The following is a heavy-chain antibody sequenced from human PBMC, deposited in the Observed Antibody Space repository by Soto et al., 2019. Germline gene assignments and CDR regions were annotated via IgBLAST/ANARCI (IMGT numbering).Heavy chain of an antibody. CDR2: IYSGGST. Sequence: QAGGSLRLSCAASGFTVSSNYMSWVRQAPGKGLEWVSVIYSGGSTYYADSVKGRFTISRDNSKNTLYLQMNSLRAEDTAVYYCASSSTSYYYYGMDVWGQGTTVTVSS. CDR1: GFTVSSNY. J-gene: IGHJ6*02. CDR3: ASSSTSYYYYGMDV. D-gene: IGHD1-1*01. V-gene: IGHV3-53*01.